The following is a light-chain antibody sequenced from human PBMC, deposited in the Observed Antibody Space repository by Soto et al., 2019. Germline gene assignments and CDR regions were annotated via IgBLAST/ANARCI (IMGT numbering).Light chain of an antibody. Sequence: DIQMTQSPSSLSASVGDRVTITCQASQDISNYLNWYQQKPGKAPKLLIYDASNLETGVPSRFSGSGSETDLTFTISSLQPEDIATYCCQQYDNLRPTFGQGTKLEIK. V-gene: IGKV1-33*01. J-gene: IGKJ2*01. CDR3: QQYDNLRPT. CDR2: DAS. CDR1: QDISNY.